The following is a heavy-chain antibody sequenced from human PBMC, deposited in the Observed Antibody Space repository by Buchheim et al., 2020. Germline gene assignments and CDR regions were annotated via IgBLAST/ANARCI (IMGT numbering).Heavy chain of an antibody. CDR3: ARVLKPEQWLVWPTYYYGMDV. V-gene: IGHV3-30-3*01. Sequence: VQLVESGGGVVQPGRSLRLSCAASGFTFSSYAMHWVRQAPGKGLEWVAVISYDGSNKYYADSVKGRFTISRDNSKNTLYLQMNSLRAEDTAVYYCARVLKPEQWLVWPTYYYGMDVWGQGTT. D-gene: IGHD6-19*01. CDR1: GFTFSSYA. J-gene: IGHJ6*02. CDR2: ISYDGSNK.